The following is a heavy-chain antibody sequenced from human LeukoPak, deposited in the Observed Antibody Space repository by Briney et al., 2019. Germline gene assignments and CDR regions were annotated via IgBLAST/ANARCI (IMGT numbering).Heavy chain of an antibody. CDR2: IYYSGST. CDR3: ARVVWELRGGFDY. CDR1: GGSISSYY. J-gene: IGHJ4*02. D-gene: IGHD1-26*01. Sequence: SETLSLTCTVSGGSISSYYWSWIRQPPGKGLEWIGDIYYSGSTNYNPSLKSRVTISVDTSKNQFSLKLSSVTAADTAVYYCARVVWELRGGFDYWGQGTLVTVSS. V-gene: IGHV4-59*01.